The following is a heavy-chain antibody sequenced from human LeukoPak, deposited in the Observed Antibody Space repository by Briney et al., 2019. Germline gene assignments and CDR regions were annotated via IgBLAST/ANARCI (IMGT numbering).Heavy chain of an antibody. Sequence: PGGSLRLSCAASGFSFSDAWMNWARQPPGKGLEWIGEINHSGSTNYNPSLKSRVTISVDTSKNQFSLKLSSVTAADTAVYYCARGLGWGSGDYWGQETLVTVSS. CDR1: GFSFSDAW. CDR2: INHSGST. J-gene: IGHJ4*02. D-gene: IGHD3-10*01. CDR3: ARGLGWGSGDY. V-gene: IGHV4-34*01.